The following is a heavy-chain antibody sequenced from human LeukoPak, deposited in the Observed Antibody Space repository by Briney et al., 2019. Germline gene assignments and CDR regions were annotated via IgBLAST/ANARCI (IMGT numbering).Heavy chain of an antibody. Sequence: GGSLRLSCTASGFTFSAADMSWVRQAPGKGLGWVSAISGGGTNYADSVKGRFIISRDNSRNTLYLQMNSLRPEDTAVYFCARHAWDYWGQGTLVTVSS. CDR1: GFTFSAAD. CDR2: ISGGGT. CDR3: ARHAWDY. J-gene: IGHJ4*02. V-gene: IGHV3-23*01.